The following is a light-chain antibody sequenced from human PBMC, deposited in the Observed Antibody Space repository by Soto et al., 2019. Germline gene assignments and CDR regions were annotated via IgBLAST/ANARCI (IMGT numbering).Light chain of an antibody. CDR1: QSVAGN. V-gene: IGKV3-15*01. J-gene: IGKJ1*01. Sequence: EIVMAQSPATLSVSPGERATLSCRASQSVAGNLAWYQQKPGQAPRLLIYGASTRATGIPARFSGSGSGTELTLPISSLQSEHFAVYYCQQYNKWPPWTFGQGTKVEIK. CDR3: QQYNKWPPWT. CDR2: GAS.